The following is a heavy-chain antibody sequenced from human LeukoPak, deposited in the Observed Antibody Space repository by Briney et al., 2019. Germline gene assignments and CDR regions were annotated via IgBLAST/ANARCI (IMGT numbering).Heavy chain of an antibody. CDR1: GYTFTSYG. D-gene: IGHD1-14*01. CDR3: ARKFRNYYYYMDV. Sequence: ASVKVSCKASGYTFTSYGISWVRQATGQGLEWMGWMNPNSGNTGYAQKFQGRVTITRNTSISTAYMELSSLRSEDTAVYYCARKFRNYYYYMDVWGKGTTVTVSS. V-gene: IGHV1-8*03. J-gene: IGHJ6*03. CDR2: MNPNSGNT.